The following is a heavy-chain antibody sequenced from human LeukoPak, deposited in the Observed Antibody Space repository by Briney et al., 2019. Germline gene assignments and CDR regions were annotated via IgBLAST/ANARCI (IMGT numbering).Heavy chain of an antibody. CDR2: IKKDGSEK. J-gene: IGHJ6*02. Sequence: PGGSLRLSCAASGFTFSSYWMSWVRQAPGKGLEWVANIKKDGSEKYYVDSVKGRFTISRDNAKNSLYLQMNSLRAEDTAVYYCARDRLVSNFLGYYYYGMDVGGQGATVTVS. CDR1: GFTFSSYW. D-gene: IGHD4-11*01. V-gene: IGHV3-7*01. CDR3: ARDRLVSNFLGYYYYGMDV.